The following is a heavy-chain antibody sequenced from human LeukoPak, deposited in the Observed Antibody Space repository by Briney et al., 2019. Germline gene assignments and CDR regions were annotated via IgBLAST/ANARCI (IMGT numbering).Heavy chain of an antibody. CDR2: IIPIFGTA. J-gene: IGHJ6*03. CDR1: GGTFSSYA. Sequence: SVKVSCKASGGTFSSYAISWVRQAPGQGLEWMGGIIPIFGTANYAQKFQGRVTITADESTSTAYMELSSLRSEDTAVYYCARGVVVVPAAIWGGNYYYYYYMDVWGKGTTVTVSS. V-gene: IGHV1-69*13. D-gene: IGHD2-2*01. CDR3: ARGVVVVPAAIWGGNYYYYYYMDV.